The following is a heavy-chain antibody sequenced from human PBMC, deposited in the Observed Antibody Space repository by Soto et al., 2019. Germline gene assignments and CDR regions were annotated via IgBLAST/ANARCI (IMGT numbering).Heavy chain of an antibody. J-gene: IGHJ4*02. CDR2: ISAYNGNT. V-gene: IGHV1-18*01. D-gene: IGHD3-22*01. CDR3: ARVSFGYYYDSSGEQN. Sequence: ASVKVSCKASGYTFTSYGISWVRQAPGQGLEWMGWISAYNGNTNYAQKLQGRVTMTTDTSTSTAYMELRSLRSDDTAVYYCARVSFGYYYDSSGEQNWGQGTLVTVS. CDR1: GYTFTSYG.